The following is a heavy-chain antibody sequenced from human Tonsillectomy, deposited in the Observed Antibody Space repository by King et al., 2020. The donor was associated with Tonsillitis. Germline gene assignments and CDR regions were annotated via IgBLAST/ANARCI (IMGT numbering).Heavy chain of an antibody. CDR1: GFTFSTYA. J-gene: IGHJ4*02. CDR3: AKDPGEATLDY. Sequence: VQLVESGGGLVQPGGSLRLSCAASGFTFSTYAMSWVRQAPGKGLEWVSAISGSGDSTHYADSVKGRFTISRDNSKKTLYLQMNSLRADDTAIFYCAKDPGEATLDYWGQGTLVTVSS. D-gene: IGHD1-26*01. CDR2: ISGSGDST. V-gene: IGHV3-23*04.